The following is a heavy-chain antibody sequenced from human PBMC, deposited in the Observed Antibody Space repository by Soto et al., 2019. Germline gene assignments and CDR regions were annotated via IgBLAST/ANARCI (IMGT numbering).Heavy chain of an antibody. D-gene: IGHD1-26*01. V-gene: IGHV1-58*01. CDR3: ATHREGATYYFDY. J-gene: IGHJ4*02. CDR1: TFPFTSSA. CDR2: IVVGSGNT. Sequence: QMQLVQSGPEVKKPGPSVKVSCQASTFPFTSSAVQWVRQARGQRLEWIGWIVVGSGNTKYAQNFQERVTITRDMASGTAYLELSSLRSEDTAVYYCATHREGATYYFDYWGQGTLLTVSS.